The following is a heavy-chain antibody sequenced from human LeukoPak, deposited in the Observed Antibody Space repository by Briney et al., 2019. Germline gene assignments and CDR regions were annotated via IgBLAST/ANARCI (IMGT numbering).Heavy chain of an antibody. CDR2: INPSGGST. CDR1: GYTFTSYY. J-gene: IGHJ5*02. D-gene: IGHD2-21*02. CDR3: SRTLTLTNWFNP. V-gene: IGHV1-46*01. Sequence: GASVKVTCKASGYTFTSYYLHWVRQSPGQGLEWMGIINPSGGSTSYAQKFQGRVTMTRDTSTSTVYMELSSLRSEDTAVYYCSRTLTLTNWFNPWGQGTLVTVSS.